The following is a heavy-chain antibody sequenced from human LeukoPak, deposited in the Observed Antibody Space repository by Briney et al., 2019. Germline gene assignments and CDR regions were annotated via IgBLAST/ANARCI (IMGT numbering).Heavy chain of an antibody. CDR2: IYHTGST. V-gene: IGHV4-30-2*01. J-gene: IGHJ5*02. CDR1: GASISSGTYS. D-gene: IGHD3-10*01. Sequence: SQTLSLTCTVSGASISSGTYSWSWIRQPPGGGLEWIGYIYHTGSTYYNPSLKGRVTISVDRSKNQFSLNLNFVTAADTALYYCARGDGSGSGRWFDPWGQGTLITVSS. CDR3: ARGDGSGSGRWFDP.